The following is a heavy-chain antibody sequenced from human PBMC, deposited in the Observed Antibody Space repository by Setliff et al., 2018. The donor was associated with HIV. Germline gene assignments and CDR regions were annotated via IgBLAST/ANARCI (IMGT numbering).Heavy chain of an antibody. CDR3: ARGLSSQTYWGTRPLGLDY. D-gene: IGHD2-2*01. CDR1: SGSRTGHY. Sequence: LSLTCSVSSGSRTGHYWTWVRQPQGKGLEWIGYLHSLGSSRVSDTHNYSPSLKSRITISLDTSKRQFSLTMTSVTAAYTAVYYCARGLSSQTYWGTRPLGLDYCVQGSLVTVSS. V-gene: IGHV4-4*08. CDR2: LHSLGSSRVSDTH. J-gene: IGHJ4*01.